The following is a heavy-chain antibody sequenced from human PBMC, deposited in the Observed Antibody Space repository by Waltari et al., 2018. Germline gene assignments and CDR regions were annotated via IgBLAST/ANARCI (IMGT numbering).Heavy chain of an antibody. CDR1: VVSITTNLHS. J-gene: IGHJ3*01. Sequence: QLQLQESGPGLVKPSETLSLPCRVSVVSITTNLHSWGWIRQPPGQGLEWIGTISYNGATYSSPSLRSRVTIFRDTSKNQLSLKLGSVTAADTAFYYCATYIGASLGTAAFDVWGQGTMVTVSS. CDR3: ATYIGASLGTAAFDV. D-gene: IGHD5-12*01. CDR2: ISYNGAT. V-gene: IGHV4-39*01.